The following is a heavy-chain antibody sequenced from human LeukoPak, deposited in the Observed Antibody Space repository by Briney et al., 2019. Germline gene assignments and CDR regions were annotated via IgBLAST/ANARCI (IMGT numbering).Heavy chain of an antibody. D-gene: IGHD6-19*01. CDR1: GYTCTSYD. V-gene: IGHV1-18*01. Sequence: ASVKVSCKASGYTCTSYDMNLVRRATGQGLEWMGWTYNGDTKYAQKFQGRVTMTTDTSTSTAYMELRSLRSDDTAVYYCARDGGGGWYVWFDPWGQGTLVTVSS. CDR3: ARDGGGGWYVWFDP. CDR2: TYNGDT. J-gene: IGHJ5*02.